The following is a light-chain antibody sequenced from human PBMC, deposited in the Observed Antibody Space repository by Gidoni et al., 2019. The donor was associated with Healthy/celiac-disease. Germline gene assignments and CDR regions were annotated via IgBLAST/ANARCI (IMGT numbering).Light chain of an antibody. CDR2: GAS. Sequence: EIVLTQSPGTLSLSPGERATLSCRASQSVSSSYLAWCQQKPGQAPRLLIYGASSRATGIPDRFSGSGSGTDFTLTISRLEPEDFAVYYCQQYGSSPRTCGQGTKVEIK. CDR3: QQYGSSPRT. J-gene: IGKJ1*01. CDR1: QSVSSSY. V-gene: IGKV3-20*01.